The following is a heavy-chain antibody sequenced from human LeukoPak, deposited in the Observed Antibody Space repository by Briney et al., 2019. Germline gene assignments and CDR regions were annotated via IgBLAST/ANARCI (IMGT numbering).Heavy chain of an antibody. V-gene: IGHV4-59*01. CDR3: ARGGLENAYHSTDGFDL. CDR1: LGSISGYH. J-gene: IGHJ3*01. CDR2: IYYSGST. D-gene: IGHD3-16*01. Sequence: PSETLSLTCSVSLGSISGYHWSCMRQPPGQELEWIGYIYYSGSTKYNPSLKSRVTMSVDTSKNQFSMKLSSATAADAAVYYCARGGLENAYHSTDGFDLWGQGTMVTVSS.